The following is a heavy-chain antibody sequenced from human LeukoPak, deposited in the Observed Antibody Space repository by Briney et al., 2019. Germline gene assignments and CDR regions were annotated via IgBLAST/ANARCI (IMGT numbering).Heavy chain of an antibody. CDR1: GYSIGSGYY. Sequence: NPSETLSLTSTVSGYSIGSGYYWSWTRQPAGKGLEWIGRIYSTGNTDYNPSLKSRITMSIYTSKKQFSLKLSSVTAADTAVYYCVKSNGYGLVDIWGQGTMVTVSS. V-gene: IGHV4-4*07. D-gene: IGHD3-10*01. CDR2: IYSTGNT. CDR3: VKSNGYGLVDI. J-gene: IGHJ3*02.